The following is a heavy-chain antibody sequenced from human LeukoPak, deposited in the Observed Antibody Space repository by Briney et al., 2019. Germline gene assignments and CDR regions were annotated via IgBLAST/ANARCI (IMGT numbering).Heavy chain of an antibody. CDR1: GGSISTYY. D-gene: IGHD6-13*01. Sequence: SETLSLTCTVSGGSISTYYWSWIRQPPGKGLEWIAYIYYSGSAKYNPSLKSRVTTSVDTSKNQFSLKLSSVTAADTAVYYCARHSVTPGTEYAFDIWGQGTMVTVSS. J-gene: IGHJ3*02. CDR2: IYYSGSA. V-gene: IGHV4-59*08. CDR3: ARHSVTPGTEYAFDI.